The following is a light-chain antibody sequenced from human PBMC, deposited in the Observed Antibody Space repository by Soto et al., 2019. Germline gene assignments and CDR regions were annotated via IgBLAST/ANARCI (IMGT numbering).Light chain of an antibody. Sequence: QSALTQPASVSGSPGQSITISCTGTFRDVGSYNYVSWYQQHPGKPPKLVIYEVSNRPSGVSNRFSGSKSANTASLTISGLQAEDEADYYCGSYTNNSPLWVFGGGTMLTVL. CDR1: FRDVGSYNY. V-gene: IGLV2-14*01. J-gene: IGLJ3*02. CDR2: EVS. CDR3: GSYTNNSPLWV.